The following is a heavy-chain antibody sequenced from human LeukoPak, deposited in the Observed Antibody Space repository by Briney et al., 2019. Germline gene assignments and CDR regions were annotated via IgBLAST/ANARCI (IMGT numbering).Heavy chain of an antibody. CDR3: ARGGAHTYYYDSSGYKTDAFDI. Sequence: GGSLRLSCAASGFTFSSYGMHWVRQAPGKGLEWVAVISYDGSNKYYADSVKGRFTISRDNSKNSLYLQMNSLRAEDTALYYCARGGAHTYYYDSSGYKTDAFDIWGQGTMVTVSS. V-gene: IGHV3-30*03. J-gene: IGHJ3*02. CDR1: GFTFSSYG. D-gene: IGHD3-22*01. CDR2: ISYDGSNK.